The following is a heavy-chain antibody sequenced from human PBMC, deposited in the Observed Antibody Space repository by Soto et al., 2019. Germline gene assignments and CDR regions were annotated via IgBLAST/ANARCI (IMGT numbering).Heavy chain of an antibody. D-gene: IGHD1-1*01. J-gene: IGHJ4*02. V-gene: IGHV3-7*01. CDR3: ASPPIGNMDPYYFAY. CDR1: GFTFSSYW. CDR2: IKQHGSEQ. Sequence: PGGSLRLSCAASGFTFSSYWMSWVRQAPGQGLEWVASIKQHGSEQSYVDSVEGRFTISRDDAKNSLFLQMNSLRAEDTAVYYCASPPIGNMDPYYFAYWGQGTLVTVSS.